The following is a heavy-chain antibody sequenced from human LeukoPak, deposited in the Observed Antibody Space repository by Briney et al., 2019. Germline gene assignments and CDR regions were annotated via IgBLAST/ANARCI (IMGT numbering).Heavy chain of an antibody. Sequence: QPGGSLRLSCSASGFTFSYYAMHWVRQAPGKGLEYVSAISSNGDNTYYADSVKGRFSIPRDNTKNTLYLQMSSLRAEDTAVYYCVKVFWSGYYDYWGQGTLVTVSS. J-gene: IGHJ4*02. CDR3: VKVFWSGYYDY. CDR1: GFTFSYYA. CDR2: ISSNGDNT. D-gene: IGHD3-3*01. V-gene: IGHV3-64D*09.